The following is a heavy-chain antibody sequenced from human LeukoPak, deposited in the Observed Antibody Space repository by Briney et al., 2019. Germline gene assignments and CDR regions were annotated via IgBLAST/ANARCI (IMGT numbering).Heavy chain of an antibody. J-gene: IGHJ6*02. Sequence: ASVKVSCKVSGYTLTELSMHWVRQAPGKGVEWRGGFDPEDGETIYAQKFQGRVTMTEDTSTDTAYMELSSLRSEDTAVYYCATGPTGYYGMDVWGQGTTVTVSS. CDR2: FDPEDGET. V-gene: IGHV1-24*01. CDR3: ATGPTGYYGMDV. CDR1: GYTLTELS. D-gene: IGHD4-4*01.